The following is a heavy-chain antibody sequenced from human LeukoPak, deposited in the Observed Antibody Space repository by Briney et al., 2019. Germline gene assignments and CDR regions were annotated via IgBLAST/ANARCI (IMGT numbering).Heavy chain of an antibody. CDR1: GGSISSSSYY. J-gene: IGHJ6*02. D-gene: IGHD6-19*01. CDR2: IYYSGST. V-gene: IGHV4-39*01. Sequence: PSETLSLSCTVSGGSISSSSYYWGWIRQPPGKGLEWIGGIYYSGSTYYNPSLKSRVTISVDTSKNQFSLKLSSVTAADTAVYYCARWGSGWLGTYYYYGMDVWGQGTTVTVSS. CDR3: ARWGSGWLGTYYYYGMDV.